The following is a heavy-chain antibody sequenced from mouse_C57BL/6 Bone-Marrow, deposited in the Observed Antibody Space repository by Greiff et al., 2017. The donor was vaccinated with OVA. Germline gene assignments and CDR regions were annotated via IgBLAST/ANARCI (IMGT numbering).Heavy chain of an antibody. V-gene: IGHV1-55*01. CDR2: IYPGSGST. CDR1: GYTFPSYW. D-gene: IGHD2-4*01. Sequence: QVQLQQPGAELVKPGASVKMSCKASGYTFPSYWITWVKQRPGQGLEWIGDIYPGSGSTNYNEKFKSKATLTVDTSSSTAYMQLSSLTSEDSAVYYCARSFYDYDDPYYFDYWGQGTTLTVSS. J-gene: IGHJ2*01. CDR3: ARSFYDYDDPYYFDY.